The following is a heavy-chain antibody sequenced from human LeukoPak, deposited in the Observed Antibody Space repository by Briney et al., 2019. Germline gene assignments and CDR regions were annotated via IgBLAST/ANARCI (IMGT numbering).Heavy chain of an antibody. CDR2: INHSGST. Sequence: SETLSLTCAVYGGSFSGYYWSWIRQPPGKGLEWIGEINHSGSTNYNPSLKSRVTISVDTTKNQFSLKLSSVTAADTAVYYCARALYDSSGYYSSSVNYWGQGTLVTVSS. D-gene: IGHD3-22*01. V-gene: IGHV4-34*01. CDR3: ARALYDSSGYYSSSVNY. J-gene: IGHJ4*02. CDR1: GGSFSGYY.